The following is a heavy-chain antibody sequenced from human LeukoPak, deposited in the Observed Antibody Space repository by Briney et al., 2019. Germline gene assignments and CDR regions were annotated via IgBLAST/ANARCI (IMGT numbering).Heavy chain of an antibody. Sequence: GGSLRLSCAASGFTFNTYWMSWVRQAPGKGLEWVASIKQDGGEEYYMDFVKGRFTISRDNAKNSLYLQMNSLRAEDTAVYYCAREWHATFDYWGQGSLVTVSS. V-gene: IGHV3-7*01. J-gene: IGHJ4*02. CDR3: AREWHATFDY. D-gene: IGHD1-26*01. CDR2: IKQDGGEE. CDR1: GFTFNTYW.